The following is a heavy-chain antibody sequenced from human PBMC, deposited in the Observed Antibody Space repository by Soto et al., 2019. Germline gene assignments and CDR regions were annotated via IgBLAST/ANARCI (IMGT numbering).Heavy chain of an antibody. Sequence: PSETLSLTCAVYGGSFSGYYWSWIRQPPGKGLEWIGEINHSGSTNYNPSLKSRVTISVDTSKNQFSLKLSSVTAADTAVYYCARSSWSYFDYWGQGTLVTVSS. J-gene: IGHJ4*02. CDR3: ARSSWSYFDY. V-gene: IGHV4-34*01. CDR1: GGSFSGYY. CDR2: INHSGST. D-gene: IGHD2-21*01.